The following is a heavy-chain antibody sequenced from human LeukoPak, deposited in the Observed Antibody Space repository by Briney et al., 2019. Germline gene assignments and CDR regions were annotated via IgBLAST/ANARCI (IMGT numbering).Heavy chain of an antibody. Sequence: TSVKVSCKASGYTFTSYGISWVRQAPGQGLEWMGWISAYNGNTNYAQKLQGRVTMTTDTSTSTAYMELRSLRSDDTVVYYCARVRYCSGGSCYLGYFDYWGQGTLVTVSS. D-gene: IGHD2-15*01. CDR2: ISAYNGNT. CDR3: ARVRYCSGGSCYLGYFDY. V-gene: IGHV1-18*01. CDR1: GYTFTSYG. J-gene: IGHJ4*02.